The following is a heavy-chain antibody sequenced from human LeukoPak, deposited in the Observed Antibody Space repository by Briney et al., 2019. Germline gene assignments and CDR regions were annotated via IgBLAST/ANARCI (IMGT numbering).Heavy chain of an antibody. J-gene: IGHJ4*02. V-gene: IGHV4-59*12. D-gene: IGHD3-22*01. CDR3: ARGRTDDYDSSGYYGKIDY. CDR1: GGSISSYY. CDR2: IYYSGST. Sequence: SETLSLTCTVSGGSISSYYWSWIRQPPGKGLEWIGYIYYSGSTNYNPSLKSRVTISVDTSKNQFSLKLSSVTAADTAVYYCARGRTDDYDSSGYYGKIDYWGQGTLVTVSS.